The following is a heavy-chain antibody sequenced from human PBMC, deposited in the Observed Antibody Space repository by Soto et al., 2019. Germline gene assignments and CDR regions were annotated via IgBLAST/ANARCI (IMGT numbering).Heavy chain of an antibody. CDR2: IKQDGSEK. V-gene: IGHV3-7*01. J-gene: IGHJ6*02. CDR3: ARDRYSYYDFWSGSLPYYYYGMDV. CDR1: GFTFSNYA. Sequence: PGGSLRLSCAASGFTFSNYAMSWVRQAPGKGLEWVANIKQDGSEKYYVDSVKGRFTISRDNAKNSLYLQMNSLRAEDTAVYYCARDRYSYYDFWSGSLPYYYYGMDVWGQGTTVTVSS. D-gene: IGHD3-3*01.